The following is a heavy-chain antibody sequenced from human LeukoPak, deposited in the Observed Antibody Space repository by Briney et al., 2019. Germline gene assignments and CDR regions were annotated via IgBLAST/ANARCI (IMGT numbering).Heavy chain of an antibody. CDR3: ATVDTDSY. CDR2: ITSSSSYI. J-gene: IGHJ4*02. V-gene: IGHV3-21*04. Sequence: PGGSLRLSCAASGFTFSSYTMNWVRQAPGKGLEWVSSITSSSSYIYYADSVMGRFTISRDNANNSLYLQMNSLRAEDTAVYYCATVDTDSYWGQGTLVTVSS. D-gene: IGHD5-18*01. CDR1: GFTFSSYT.